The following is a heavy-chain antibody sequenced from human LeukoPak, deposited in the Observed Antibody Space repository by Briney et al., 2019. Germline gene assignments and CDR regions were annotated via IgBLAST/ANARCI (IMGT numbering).Heavy chain of an antibody. CDR3: AAVGYYDSSGYYGTDY. CDR1: GFTVSSNY. Sequence: LGGSLRLSCAASGFTVSSNYMSWVRQAPGKGLEWVSVIYSGGSTYYADPVKGRFTISRDNSKDTLYLQMNSLRAEDTAVYYCAAVGYYDSSGYYGTDYWGQGTLVTVSS. V-gene: IGHV3-53*01. J-gene: IGHJ4*02. D-gene: IGHD3-22*01. CDR2: IYSGGST.